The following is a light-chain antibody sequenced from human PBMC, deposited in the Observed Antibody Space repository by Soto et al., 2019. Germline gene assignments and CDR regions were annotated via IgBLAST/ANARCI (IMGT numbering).Light chain of an antibody. Sequence: EIVMTQSPATLSVSPGERVTLFCRASQSVSGNLAWHQQKPGQAPRLLIYGSSHRATGVPARFSGSGSGTEFTLTINSLQSEDVAVYYCQHYYYWPPWTFGQGTKV. CDR3: QHYYYWPPWT. CDR2: GSS. J-gene: IGKJ1*01. CDR1: QSVSGN. V-gene: IGKV3-15*01.